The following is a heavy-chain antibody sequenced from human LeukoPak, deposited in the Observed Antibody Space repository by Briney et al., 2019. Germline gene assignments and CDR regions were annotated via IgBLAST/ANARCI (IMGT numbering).Heavy chain of an antibody. CDR1: GFTFSNYW. V-gene: IGHV3-23*01. D-gene: IGHD5-24*01. J-gene: IGHJ4*02. Sequence: GGSLRLSCAASGFTFSNYWMHWVRQAPGKGLEWVSGVGRSGARTYYADSVKGRFTVSRDNSKNMVFLQMNSLRAEDTAIYYCAKDDAYLQYADSGQGTLVTVSS. CDR2: VGRSGART. CDR3: AKDDAYLQYAD.